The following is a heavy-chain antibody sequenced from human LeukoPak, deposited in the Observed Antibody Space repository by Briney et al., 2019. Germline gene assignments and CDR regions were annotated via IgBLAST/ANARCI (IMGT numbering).Heavy chain of an antibody. CDR2: INPNSGGT. Sequence: ASVKVSCKASGYTFTGYYTHWVRQAPGQGLEWMGWINPNSGGTNYAQKFQGRVTMTRDTSISTAYMELSRLRSDDTAVYYCATPRGGLQYFQHWGQGTLVTVSS. CDR1: GYTFTGYY. CDR3: ATPRGGLQYFQH. V-gene: IGHV1-2*02. J-gene: IGHJ1*01. D-gene: IGHD3-10*01.